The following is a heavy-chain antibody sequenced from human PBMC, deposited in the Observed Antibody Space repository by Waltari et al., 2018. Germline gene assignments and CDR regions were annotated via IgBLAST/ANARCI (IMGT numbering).Heavy chain of an antibody. J-gene: IGHJ4*02. V-gene: IGHV3-49*04. CDR2: IGSKAYGGKT. Sequence: EVQLVESGGGLVQPGRSLRLSCTASGFTFGDYAMSWVRQAPGKGLEWVGLIGSKAYGGKTEYAAAVKGRFTISRDDSKSIAYLQMNSLKTEDTAVYYCTRDYSSSWKRDYWGQGTLVTVSS. D-gene: IGHD6-13*01. CDR1: GFTFGDYA. CDR3: TRDYSSSWKRDY.